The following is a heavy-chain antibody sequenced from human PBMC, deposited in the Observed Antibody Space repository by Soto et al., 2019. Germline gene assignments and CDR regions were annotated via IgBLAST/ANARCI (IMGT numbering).Heavy chain of an antibody. CDR3: DRDPPYGDAYFDY. D-gene: IGHD4-17*01. Sequence: SETLSLTCTVSGGSISSGDYYWSWIRQPPGKGLEWIGYIYYSGSTYYNPSLKSRVTISVDTSKNQFSLKLSSVTAADTAVYYCDRDPPYGDAYFDYWGQGTLVTVSS. V-gene: IGHV4-30-4*01. CDR2: IYYSGST. CDR1: GGSISSGDYY. J-gene: IGHJ4*02.